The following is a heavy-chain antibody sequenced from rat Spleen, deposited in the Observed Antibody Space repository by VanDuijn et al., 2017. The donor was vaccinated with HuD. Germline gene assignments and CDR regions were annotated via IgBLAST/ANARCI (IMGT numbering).Heavy chain of an antibody. J-gene: IGHJ2*01. CDR1: GFIFSNFG. D-gene: IGHD1-4*01. V-gene: IGHV5-19*01. Sequence: EVQLVESGGGLVQPGRSLKLSCTASGFIFSNFGIHWIRQAPTKGLEWVASISPKGGSTHYRDSVKGRFTISRDNTKNTLYLHMDSLRSEDTATYYCAREAGIPFHYFDYWGQGVMVTVSS. CDR3: AREAGIPFHYFDY. CDR2: ISPKGGST.